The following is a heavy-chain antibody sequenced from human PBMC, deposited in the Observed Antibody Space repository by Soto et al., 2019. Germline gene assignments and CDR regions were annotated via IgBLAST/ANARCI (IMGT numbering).Heavy chain of an antibody. CDR2: IKSKTDVWTT. J-gene: IGHJ6*02. CDR1: GFTFSNAW. D-gene: IGHD4-17*01. V-gene: IGHV3-15*07. CDR3: TTVDGDLSYYYYYGMDV. Sequence: EVQLVESGGGLVKPGGSLRLSCAASGFTFSNAWMNWVRQAQGKGLEWVGRIKSKTDVWTTDYAAPVKGRFSISNDDSKNTLYLQMTSLKTEDTAVYYCTTVDGDLSYYYYYGMDVWGRGTTVTVSS.